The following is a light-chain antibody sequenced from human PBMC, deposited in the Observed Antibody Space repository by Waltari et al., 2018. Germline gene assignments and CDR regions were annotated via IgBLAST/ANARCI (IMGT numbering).Light chain of an antibody. J-gene: IGKJ4*01. CDR2: WAS. CDR1: QSVLDRANNKNF. Sequence: DIVMTQSPDSLAASLGERATNNCTSSQSVLDRANNKNFLAWYQQKPGQPPKLLISWASTRESGVPDRFSGSGSGTDFTLTIVSLQPEDVAVYSCQQYYSTLSFGGGTKVEIK. CDR3: QQYYSTLS. V-gene: IGKV4-1*01.